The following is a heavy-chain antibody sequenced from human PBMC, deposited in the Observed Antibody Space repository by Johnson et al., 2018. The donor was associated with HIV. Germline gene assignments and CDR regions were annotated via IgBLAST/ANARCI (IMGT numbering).Heavy chain of an antibody. CDR1: GFTFDDYG. V-gene: IGHV3-20*04. D-gene: IGHD6-19*01. Sequence: VQLVESGGGLVQPGGSLRLSCAASGFTFDDYGMSWVRQAPGKGLEWVSGINWNGGNTGYADSVKGRFTLSRDNAKNSLYLQMNSLRAEDTALYYCAKDGMVAGSGGADAFDIWGQGTMVTVSS. CDR2: INWNGGNT. J-gene: IGHJ3*02. CDR3: AKDGMVAGSGGADAFDI.